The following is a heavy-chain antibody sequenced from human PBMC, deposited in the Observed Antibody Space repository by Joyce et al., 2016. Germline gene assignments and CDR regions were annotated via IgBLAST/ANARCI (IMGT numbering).Heavy chain of an antibody. D-gene: IGHD3-22*01. CDR3: AKDTYYYDSSGNNYFDY. CDR1: GFTFSEYA. V-gene: IGHV3-9*01. J-gene: IGHJ4*02. Sequence: TDSGFTFSEYAMHWVRQAPGKGLEVVSGIGWNSDNIDYADSVKGRFTISRDNAKKSLYLQMNSLRAEDTAFYYCAKDTYYYDSSGNNYFDYWGQGTLVTVSS. CDR2: IGWNSDNI.